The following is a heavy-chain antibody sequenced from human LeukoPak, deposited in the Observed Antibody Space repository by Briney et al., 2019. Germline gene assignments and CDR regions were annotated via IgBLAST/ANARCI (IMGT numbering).Heavy chain of an antibody. V-gene: IGHV3-9*01. CDR1: GFTFGDYG. D-gene: IGHD6-13*01. CDR2: ISWNSASV. J-gene: IGHJ4*02. Sequence: GGSLRVSCEASGFTFGDYGMHWVRQARGKGLEWVSTISWNSASVGYVDSVKGRFTISRDNAKKTLYLQMNSLRPEDTALYYCAKGYGYSSSWYDYWGQGTLVTVSS. CDR3: AKGYGYSSSWYDY.